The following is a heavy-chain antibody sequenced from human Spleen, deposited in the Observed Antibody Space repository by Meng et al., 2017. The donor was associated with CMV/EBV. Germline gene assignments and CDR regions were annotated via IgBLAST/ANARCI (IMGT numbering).Heavy chain of an antibody. J-gene: IGHJ4*02. CDR3: ARDGRGGRIFDY. CDR2: INWNGGST. Sequence: GGSLRLSCAASGFTFDDYGMSWVRQAPGKGLEWVSGINWNGGSTGYADSVKGRFTISRDNANNTLYLQMNSLRAEDTAVYYCARDGRGGRIFDYWGQGTLVTVSS. CDR1: GFTFDDYG. D-gene: IGHD3-10*01. V-gene: IGHV3-20*04.